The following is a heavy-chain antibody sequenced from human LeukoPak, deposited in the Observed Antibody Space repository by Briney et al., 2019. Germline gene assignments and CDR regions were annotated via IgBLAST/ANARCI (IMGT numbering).Heavy chain of an antibody. CDR2: INDSGST. J-gene: IGHJ4*02. V-gene: IGHV4-34*01. Sequence: SETLSLTCAVSGGAFSNYFWTWIRQPPGKGLEWIAEINDSGSTNSNSSPRSRVAISLDTSKNQFSLRLTSVTAADTAVYYCARGQYCSTTTCYSARRYFDFWGQGTLVTVSS. CDR3: ARGQYCSTTTCYSARRYFDF. D-gene: IGHD2-2*01. CDR1: GGAFSNYF.